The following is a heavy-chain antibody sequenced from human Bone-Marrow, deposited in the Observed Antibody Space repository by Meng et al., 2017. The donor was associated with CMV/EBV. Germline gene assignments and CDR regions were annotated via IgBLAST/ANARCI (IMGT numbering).Heavy chain of an antibody. Sequence: QGPLVQVGAEVKKPGASVKVSWKASGYTLTDYYIHWVRQAPGQWLEWMGWINPSDDTNYAQNFQGRVTMTRDMSINTVYMELSRLTSDDTAVYYCARSSGWSRFDHWGQGTLVTVSS. CDR3: ARSSGWSRFDH. J-gene: IGHJ4*02. V-gene: IGHV1-2*02. CDR1: GYTLTDYY. CDR2: INPSDDT. D-gene: IGHD6-19*01.